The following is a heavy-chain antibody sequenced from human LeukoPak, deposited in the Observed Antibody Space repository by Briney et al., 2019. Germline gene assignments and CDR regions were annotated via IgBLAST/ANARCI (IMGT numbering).Heavy chain of an antibody. D-gene: IGHD2-21*02. J-gene: IGHJ4*02. Sequence: ASVTVSFTASVYSFTNSYMHWVRHAPGQGLEYLAWINLKSGDAKYAQKFQGRVRMTRDTSTSTAYMDLGSLRSDDTAVYYCAREGRHCGGDCYSFVSWGQGTLVTVSS. CDR2: INLKSGDA. V-gene: IGHV1-2*02. CDR3: AREGRHCGGDCYSFVS. CDR1: VYSFTNSY.